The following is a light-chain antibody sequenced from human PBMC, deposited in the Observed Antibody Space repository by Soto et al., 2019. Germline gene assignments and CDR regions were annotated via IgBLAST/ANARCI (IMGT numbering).Light chain of an antibody. J-gene: IGLJ1*01. CDR3: RSWDSSLSAYV. Sequence: CLLTLEPSVYAAPGQKFTMYWCGSISDIGGTSVSWYQQLPGTAPKLLSYDDNKRPSGIPDRFSGSKSGTSATLGITGFQTGDEADYYFRSWDSSLSAYVFGTGTKVTVL. CDR1: ISDIGGTS. CDR2: DDN. V-gene: IGLV1-51*01.